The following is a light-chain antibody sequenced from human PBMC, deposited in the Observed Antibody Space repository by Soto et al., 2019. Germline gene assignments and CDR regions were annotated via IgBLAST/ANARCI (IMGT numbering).Light chain of an antibody. V-gene: IGKV3-11*01. J-gene: IGKJ4*01. CDR3: RQRPDWLT. CDR2: DAS. Sequence: EIVLTQSPATLSLSPGERATLSCRASQSVRSYLAWYQHKPGQAPRLLIYDASNRATGIPARFSGSGSETDFTPTISRLEAEDFAVYYCRQRPDWLTFGGGTKVEPK. CDR1: QSVRSY.